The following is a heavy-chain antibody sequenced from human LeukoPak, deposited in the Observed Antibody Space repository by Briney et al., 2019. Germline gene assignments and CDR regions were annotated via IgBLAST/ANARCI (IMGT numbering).Heavy chain of an antibody. D-gene: IGHD4-17*01. CDR2: IKQDGTEK. J-gene: IGHJ3*02. CDR3: ARVARMTTSAFDI. V-gene: IGHV3-7*01. Sequence: GESLRLSCGASGFSFTTYWMGWVRQAPGKGLEWVANIKQDGTEKYYVDSVKGRFTISRDNAKNSLYLQMNSLRAEDTAVYYCARVARMTTSAFDIWGQGTMVTVSS. CDR1: GFSFTTYW.